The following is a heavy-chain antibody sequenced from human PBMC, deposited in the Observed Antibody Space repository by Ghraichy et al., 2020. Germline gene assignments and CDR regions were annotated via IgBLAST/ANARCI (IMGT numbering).Heavy chain of an antibody. V-gene: IGHV3-21*01. CDR3: AREAHPYYFDY. Sequence: LSLTCAASGFTFSSYSMNWVRQAPGKGLEWVSSISSSSSYIYYADSVKGRFTISRDNAKNSLYLQMNSLRAEDTAVYYCAREAHPYYFDYWGQGTLVTVSS. CDR2: ISSSSSYI. CDR1: GFTFSSYS. J-gene: IGHJ4*02.